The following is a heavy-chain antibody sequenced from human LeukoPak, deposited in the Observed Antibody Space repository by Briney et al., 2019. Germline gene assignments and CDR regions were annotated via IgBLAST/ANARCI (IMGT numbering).Heavy chain of an antibody. CDR1: IFAFNKYW. J-gene: IGHJ4*02. Sequence: GGSLRLSCAASIFAFNKYWMHGVRQTPGKGLVWVSRINGDGSTTSYADSVRGGFTISRDNAKNTLYLQMSSLRAEDTAVYYCATGNYYDSRGYYTFGHWGQGTLVTVSS. CDR2: INGDGSTT. V-gene: IGHV3-74*01. D-gene: IGHD3-22*01. CDR3: ATGNYYDSRGYYTFGH.